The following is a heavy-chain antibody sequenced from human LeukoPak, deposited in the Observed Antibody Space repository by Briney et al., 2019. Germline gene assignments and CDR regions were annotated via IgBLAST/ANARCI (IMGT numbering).Heavy chain of an antibody. Sequence: RVASVKVSCKASGGTFSSYAISWVRQAPGQGLEWVGGITPFFGTANYAQKFQGRVTITAVESTSTAYMELSSLRSEDTAVYYCASSTGAHYYYYGMDVWGQGTTVTVSS. CDR3: ASSTGAHYYYYGMDV. D-gene: IGHD1-26*01. CDR2: ITPFFGTA. CDR1: GGTFSSYA. V-gene: IGHV1-69*13. J-gene: IGHJ6*02.